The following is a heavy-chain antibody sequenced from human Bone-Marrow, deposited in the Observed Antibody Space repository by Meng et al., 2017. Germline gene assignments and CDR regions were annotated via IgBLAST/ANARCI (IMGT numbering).Heavy chain of an antibody. CDR1: GDSINNSY. V-gene: IGHV4-4*07. Sequence: GSLRLSCTVSGDSINNSYWSWIRQPAGKGPEWIGRIFSSGTTNYNPSHNSRVTMPIDTSRSQFSLRLTSVTAADTAMYFCARVGGGYVQVDYYFDVWGQGRLVTVSS. CDR2: IFSSGTT. J-gene: IGHJ4*02. D-gene: IGHD3-16*01. CDR3: ARVGGGYVQVDYYFDV.